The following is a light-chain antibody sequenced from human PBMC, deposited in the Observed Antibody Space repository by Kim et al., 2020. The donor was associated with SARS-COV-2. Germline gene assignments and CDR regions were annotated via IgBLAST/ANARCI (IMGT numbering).Light chain of an antibody. CDR3: SSYSSSGAWV. V-gene: IGLV2-14*03. Sequence: GQSVTISCTGSSSDIGGYNYVSWFQQHPGNAPKLMIYDVTKWPSGISNRFSGSKSGNTASLTISGLLAEDEADYYCSSYSSSGAWVFGGGTQLTVL. CDR1: SSDIGGYNY. CDR2: DVT. J-gene: IGLJ3*02.